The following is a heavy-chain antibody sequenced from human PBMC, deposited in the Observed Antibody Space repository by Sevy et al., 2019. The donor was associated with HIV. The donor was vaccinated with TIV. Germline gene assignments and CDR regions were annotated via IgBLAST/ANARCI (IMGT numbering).Heavy chain of an antibody. D-gene: IGHD3-22*01. Sequence: SETLSLTCTVSGGSVSSRSDCWSWIRQAPGKGLEWIGYMYYSGSTNYNPSLKSRVTISIDTSKNHFSLNLRSVTAVDTAVYYCARLPTAPDYSSVYLFDTWGQGTLVTVSS. J-gene: IGHJ4*02. CDR3: ARLPTAPDYSSVYLFDT. CDR1: GGSVSSRSDC. CDR2: MYYSGST. V-gene: IGHV4-61*03.